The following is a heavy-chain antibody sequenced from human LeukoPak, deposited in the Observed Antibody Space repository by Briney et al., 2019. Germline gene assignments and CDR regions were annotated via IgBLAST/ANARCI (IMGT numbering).Heavy chain of an antibody. V-gene: IGHV4-39*01. J-gene: IGHJ4*02. CDR2: IYYSGST. D-gene: IGHD1-26*01. CDR3: ATLYGGSN. Sequence: PSETLSLTCTVSGGSISSSSYYWGWIRQPPGKGLEWIGNIYYSGSTYYNPSLKSRVTISVDTSKNQFSLKLNSVTTTDTAVYYCATLYGGSNWGQGTLVTVSS. CDR1: GGSISSSSYY.